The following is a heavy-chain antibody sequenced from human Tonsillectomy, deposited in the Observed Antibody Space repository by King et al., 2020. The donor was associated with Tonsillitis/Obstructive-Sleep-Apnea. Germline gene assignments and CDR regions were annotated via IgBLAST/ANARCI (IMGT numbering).Heavy chain of an antibody. CDR1: GFTFSSYW. CDR3: ARVGGPSGAFDI. V-gene: IGHV3-74*01. CDR2: INSDGSSA. J-gene: IGHJ3*02. Sequence: VQLVESGGGLVQPGGSLRLSCAASGFTFSSYWIHWVRHAPGKGLVWVSRINSDGSSASYADSVKGRFTISRDNAKNTLYLQMNSLRAEDTAVYYCARVGGPSGAFDIWGQGTMVTVSS. D-gene: IGHD3-10*01.